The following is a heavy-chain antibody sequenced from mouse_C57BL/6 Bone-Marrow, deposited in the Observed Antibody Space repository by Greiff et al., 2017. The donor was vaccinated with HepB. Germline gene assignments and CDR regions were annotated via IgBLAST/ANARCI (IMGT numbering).Heavy chain of an antibody. CDR3: ARDYGSSYGFDY. Sequence: QVQLKESGAELVKPGASVKLSCKASGYTFTSYWMHWVKQRPGQGLEWIGMIHPNSGSTNYNEKFKSKATLTVDKSSSTAYMQLSSLTSEDSAVYYCARDYGSSYGFDYWGQGTTLTVSS. CDR1: GYTFTSYW. V-gene: IGHV1-64*01. CDR2: IHPNSGST. J-gene: IGHJ2*01. D-gene: IGHD1-1*01.